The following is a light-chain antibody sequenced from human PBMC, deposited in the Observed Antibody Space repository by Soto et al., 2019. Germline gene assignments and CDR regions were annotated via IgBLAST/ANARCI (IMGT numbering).Light chain of an antibody. J-gene: IGLJ2*01. CDR3: AAWDDSLNGLVV. CDR1: SSNIGSNT. CDR2: SNN. Sequence: VVTQPPSASGTPGQRVTISCSGSSSNIGSNTVNWYQQLPGTAPKLLIYSNNQRPSGVPDRFSGSKSGTSASLAISGLQSEDEADYYCAAWDDSLNGLVVFGGGTKLTVL. V-gene: IGLV1-44*01.